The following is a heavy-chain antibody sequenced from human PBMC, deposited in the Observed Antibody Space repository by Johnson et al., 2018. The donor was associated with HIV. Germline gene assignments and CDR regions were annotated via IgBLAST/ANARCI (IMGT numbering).Heavy chain of an antibody. Sequence: LQSVESGGGLVQPGVSLRLSCAASGFPFSSYWMSWVRPAPGTGLEWVANIKQDASEKYYVDSVKGRFTISRDNAKSSLYMQMNSLRAEDTAVYYCARAGGPYGSGSYWGSGLDAFDIWGQGTMVTVSS. J-gene: IGHJ3*02. CDR1: GFPFSSYW. CDR3: ARAGGPYGSGSYWGSGLDAFDI. CDR2: IKQDASEK. D-gene: IGHD3-10*01. V-gene: IGHV3-7*04.